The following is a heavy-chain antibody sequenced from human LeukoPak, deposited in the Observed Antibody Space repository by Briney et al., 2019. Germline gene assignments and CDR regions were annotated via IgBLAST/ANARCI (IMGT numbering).Heavy chain of an antibody. V-gene: IGHV1-46*01. CDR3: ARDCYDSSGLGSYYFDY. D-gene: IGHD3-22*01. CDR2: INPSGGST. CDR1: GYTFTSYY. Sequence: GASVKVFCKASGYTFTSYYMHWVRQAPGQGLEWMGIINPSGGSTSYAQKFQGRVTMTRDTSTSTVYMELSSLRSEDTAVYYCARDCYDSSGLGSYYFDYWGQGTLVTVSS. J-gene: IGHJ4*02.